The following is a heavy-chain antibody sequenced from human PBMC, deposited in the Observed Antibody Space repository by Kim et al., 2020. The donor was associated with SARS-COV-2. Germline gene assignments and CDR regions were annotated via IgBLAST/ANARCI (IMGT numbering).Heavy chain of an antibody. J-gene: IGHJ6*02. CDR3: AVQGIFGVATEKKKYYYYYGMDV. D-gene: IGHD3-3*01. Sequence: SETLSLTCAVSGGSISSSNWWSWVRQPPGKGLEWIGEIYHSGSTNYNPSLKSRVTISVDKSKNQFSLKLSSVTAADTAVYYCAVQGIFGVATEKKKYYYYYGMDVWGQGTTVTVSS. V-gene: IGHV4-4*02. CDR1: GGSISSSNW. CDR2: IYHSGST.